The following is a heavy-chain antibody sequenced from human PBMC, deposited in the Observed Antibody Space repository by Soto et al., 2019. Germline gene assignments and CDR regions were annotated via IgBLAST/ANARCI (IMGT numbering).Heavy chain of an antibody. V-gene: IGHV1-69*02. J-gene: IGHJ3*01. CDR1: GGTFNTYT. CDR3: SIGSWSAETFDV. CDR2: IIPMLTVT. Sequence: QVHLIQSGAEVKKPGSSVKVSCKAAGGTFNTYTLFWVRQAPGHGLEWMGRIIPMLTVTNDAQKFQGKLTLTADKSTGTAFMELTSLRSDDTAVYYCSIGSWSAETFDVWGQGTMVTVSS. D-gene: IGHD2-2*01.